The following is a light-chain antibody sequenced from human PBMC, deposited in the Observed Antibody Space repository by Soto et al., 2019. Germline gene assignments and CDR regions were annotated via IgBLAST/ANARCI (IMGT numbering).Light chain of an antibody. Sequence: DIQMTQSPATLSASVGDRVTITCRASQSISSWLAWYQQKPGKAPKLLIYKASSLESGVPSRFSGRRSGTDFTLTISSLQPSDFATYYCQQYNTYPLTFGGGTKVDI. J-gene: IGKJ4*01. CDR2: KAS. CDR3: QQYNTYPLT. V-gene: IGKV1-5*03. CDR1: QSISSW.